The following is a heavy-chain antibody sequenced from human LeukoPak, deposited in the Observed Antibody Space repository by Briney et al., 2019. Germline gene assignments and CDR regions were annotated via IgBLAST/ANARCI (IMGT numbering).Heavy chain of an antibody. J-gene: IGHJ4*02. V-gene: IGHV4-4*02. CDR2: IYHSGST. CDR3: ARMGDYDILTGVFDY. CDR1: GVSISSSNW. Sequence: PSGTLSLTCAVSGVSISSSNWWSWVRQPPGKGLEWIGEIYHSGSTNYNPSLKSRVTISVDKSKNQFSLKLSSVTAADTAVYYCARMGDYDILTGVFDYWGQGTLVTVSS. D-gene: IGHD3-9*01.